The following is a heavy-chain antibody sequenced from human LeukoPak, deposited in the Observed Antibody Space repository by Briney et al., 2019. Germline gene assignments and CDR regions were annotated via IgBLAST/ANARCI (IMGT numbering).Heavy chain of an antibody. CDR2: INTNTGNT. Sequence: ASVKVSCEASGYTFTSYAMNWVRQAPGQGLEWMGWINTNTGNTTYAQGFTGRFVFSLDTSVSTAYLQISSLKAEDTAVYYCARGPSLRSGYYLYYFDYWGQGTLVTVSS. D-gene: IGHD3-22*01. V-gene: IGHV7-4-1*02. CDR1: GYTFTSYA. J-gene: IGHJ4*02. CDR3: ARGPSLRSGYYLYYFDY.